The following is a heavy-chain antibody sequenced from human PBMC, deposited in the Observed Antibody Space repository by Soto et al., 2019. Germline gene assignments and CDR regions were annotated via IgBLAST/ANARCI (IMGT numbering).Heavy chain of an antibody. J-gene: IGHJ4*02. CDR1: GFTFSNYA. CDR3: ARGGSAFDD. Sequence: EVQLVESGGGLVQPGGSLRLSCAASGFTFSNYAMHWVRQAPGKGLEYVSAISSNGGSTYYANSVKGRFTISRDNSKNTLYLQMGSLRAEDMAVYYCARGGSAFDDWAQGTLVTVSS. D-gene: IGHD3-10*01. CDR2: ISSNGGST. V-gene: IGHV3-64*01.